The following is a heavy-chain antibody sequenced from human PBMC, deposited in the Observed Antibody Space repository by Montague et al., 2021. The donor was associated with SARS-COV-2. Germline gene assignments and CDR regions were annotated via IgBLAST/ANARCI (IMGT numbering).Heavy chain of an antibody. CDR2: ISSSSSYI. Sequence: SLRLSGAASGFTFSSYSMNWVRQAPGKGLEWVSSISSSSSYIYYADSVKGRFTISRDNAKNSLYLQMNSLRAEDTAVYYCARGYDFWSGGYYYYYGMDVWGQGTTVTVSS. CDR3: ARGYDFWSGGYYYYYGMDV. J-gene: IGHJ6*02. D-gene: IGHD3-3*01. CDR1: GFTFSSYS. V-gene: IGHV3-21*01.